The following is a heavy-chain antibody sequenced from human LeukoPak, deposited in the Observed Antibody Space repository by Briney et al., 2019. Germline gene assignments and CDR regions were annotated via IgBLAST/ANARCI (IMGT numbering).Heavy chain of an antibody. CDR1: GGSISSYY. V-gene: IGHV4-59*01. CDR3: ARAAGYSSGWAIDY. D-gene: IGHD6-19*01. Sequence: KTSETLSLTCTVSGGSISSYYWSWIRQPPGKGLEWIGYIYYSGSTNYNPSLKSRVTISVDTSKNQFSLKLSSVTAADTAVYYCARAAGYSSGWAIDYWGQGTLVTVSS. CDR2: IYYSGST. J-gene: IGHJ4*02.